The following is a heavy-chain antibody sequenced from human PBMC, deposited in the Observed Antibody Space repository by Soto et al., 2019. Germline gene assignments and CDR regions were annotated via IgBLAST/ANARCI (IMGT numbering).Heavy chain of an antibody. CDR2: IGREGINT. Sequence: EVRLVESGGVVVQPGGSLRLSCAASGFMFDDFSMHWVRQAPGKGLEWVALIGREGINTYYADSVRGRFIVSRDNSKNSLYLQMNSLRSEDSALYYCVKERDDASWTAFDHWGQGTLVTVSS. V-gene: IGHV3-43*01. J-gene: IGHJ4*02. CDR1: GFMFDDFS. CDR3: VKERDDASWTAFDH. D-gene: IGHD2-2*01.